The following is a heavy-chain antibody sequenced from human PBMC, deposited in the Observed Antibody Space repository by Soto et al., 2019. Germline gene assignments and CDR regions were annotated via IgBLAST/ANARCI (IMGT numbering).Heavy chain of an antibody. V-gene: IGHV4-34*01. CDR3: ASGYGRNFDY. CDR2: INHSGST. Sequence: QVQLQQWGAGLLNPSETLSLTCAVYGGSFSGYYWTWIRQPPGKGLEWIGEINHSGSTNYNPSLKSRVTISVDTSKKQFSLKLSSVTAADAAVYYCASGYGRNFDYWGQGTLVTVSS. D-gene: IGHD3-10*01. CDR1: GGSFSGYY. J-gene: IGHJ4*02.